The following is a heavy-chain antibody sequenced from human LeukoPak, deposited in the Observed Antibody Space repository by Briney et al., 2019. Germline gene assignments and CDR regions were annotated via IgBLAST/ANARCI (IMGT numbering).Heavy chain of an antibody. Sequence: SETLSLTCSVSGGSISSYYWSWIRQPPGKGLEWIGFVYYSGSTNYNPSLRSRVTISADTSKNQFSLRLNSVTAADTAVYYCARDCSGGTCYNGILAGMDVWGQGTTVTVSS. D-gene: IGHD2-15*01. CDR2: VYYSGST. V-gene: IGHV4-59*01. CDR3: ARDCSGGTCYNGILAGMDV. J-gene: IGHJ6*02. CDR1: GGSISSYY.